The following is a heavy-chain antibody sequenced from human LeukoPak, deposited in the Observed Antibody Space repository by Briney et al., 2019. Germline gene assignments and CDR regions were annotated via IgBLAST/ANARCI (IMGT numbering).Heavy chain of an antibody. V-gene: IGHV4-59*01. Sequence: SETLSLTCIVSGGSISSYYWSWVRQPPGKGLEWIGYIYYSGSTNYNPSLRSRVTMSVDTSKNQFSLKLTSVTAADTAVYYCAGSAYCSGGSCYTGLPYGGQGTLVTVSS. CDR1: GGSISSYY. CDR2: IYYSGST. J-gene: IGHJ4*02. CDR3: AGSAYCSGGSCYTGLPY. D-gene: IGHD2-15*01.